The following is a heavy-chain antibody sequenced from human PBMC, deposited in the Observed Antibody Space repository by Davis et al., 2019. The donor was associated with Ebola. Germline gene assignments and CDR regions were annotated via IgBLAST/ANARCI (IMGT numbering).Heavy chain of an antibody. CDR2: ISYSGST. Sequence: MPSETLSLTCTVSGGSINTYYWSWIRQPPGKGLEWFGYISYSGSTNYNPSLNSRVTISVDTSKNQFSLKLSSVTAADTAVYYCARHVQHLAIFGVAYSYSMDVWGRGTTVTVSS. CDR3: ARHVQHLAIFGVAYSYSMDV. V-gene: IGHV4-59*01. J-gene: IGHJ6*02. D-gene: IGHD3-3*01. CDR1: GGSINTYY.